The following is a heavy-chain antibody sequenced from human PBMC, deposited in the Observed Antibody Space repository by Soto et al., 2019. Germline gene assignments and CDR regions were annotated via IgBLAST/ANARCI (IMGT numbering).Heavy chain of an antibody. V-gene: IGHV1-8*01. D-gene: IGHD1-26*01. CDR1: GYSFTSXX. CDR3: ARGVSAGVDY. Sequence: QVQLVQSGAEVREPGASVKXSCKASGYSFTSXXXXXVRQTAGQGLEWMGWMQPSTGRTGYAQKFQGRVTMTRDTSINTAYMELTTLTSDDTAFYYCARGVSAGVDYWGQGTLVTVSS. J-gene: IGHJ4*02. CDR2: MQPSTGRT.